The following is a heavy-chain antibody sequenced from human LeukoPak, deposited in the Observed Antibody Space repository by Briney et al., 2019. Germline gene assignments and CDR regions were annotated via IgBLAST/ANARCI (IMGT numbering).Heavy chain of an antibody. J-gene: IGHJ4*02. V-gene: IGHV3-23*01. CDR3: AKSSLERRGVDY. CDR2: ISGSGGST. CDR1: GFTFSSYA. Sequence: GGSLRLSCAASGFTFSSYAMNWVRQAPGKGLEWVSAISGSGGSTYYADSVKGRFTISRDNSKNTLYLQMNSLRAEDTAVYYCAKSSLERRGVDYWGQGTLVTVSS. D-gene: IGHD1-1*01.